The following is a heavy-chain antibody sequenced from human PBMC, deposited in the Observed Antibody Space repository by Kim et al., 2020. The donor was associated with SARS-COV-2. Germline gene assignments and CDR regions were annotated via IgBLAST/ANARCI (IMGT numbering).Heavy chain of an antibody. CDR2: IIPILGIA. J-gene: IGHJ3*02. V-gene: IGHV1-69*04. Sequence: SVKVSCKASGGTFSSYAISWVRQAPGQGLEWMGRIIPILGIANYAQKFQGRVTITADKSTSTAYMELSSLRSEDTAVYYCARDLRGATTNDDAFDIWGQGTMVTVSS. D-gene: IGHD1-26*01. CDR1: GGTFSSYA. CDR3: ARDLRGATTNDDAFDI.